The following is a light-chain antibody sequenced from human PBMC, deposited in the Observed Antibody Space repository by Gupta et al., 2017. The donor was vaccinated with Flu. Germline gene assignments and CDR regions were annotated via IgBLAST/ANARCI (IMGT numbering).Light chain of an antibody. CDR1: SSNIGVNS. Sequence: QSVLTQPSSVSAAPGQRVTFSCSGSSSNIGVNSVPWYQKLPGTAPKLLIYENDRRPSGIPDRVTGSKSGTSATLGITGLQTGDEAHYYCGTWDDSLSAMVFGGGTKLAVL. J-gene: IGLJ2*01. CDR3: GTWDDSLSAMV. CDR2: END. V-gene: IGLV1-51*02.